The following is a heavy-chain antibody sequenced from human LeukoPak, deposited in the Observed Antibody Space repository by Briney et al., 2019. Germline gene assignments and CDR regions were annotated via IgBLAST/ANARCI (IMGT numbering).Heavy chain of an antibody. V-gene: IGHV4-31*03. Sequence: PSETLSLTCTVSGGSISSGGYYWSWIRQHPGKGLEWIGYIYYSGSTYYNPSLKSRVTISVDTSKNQFSLKLSSVTAADTAVYYCARGISSSSFPDYWGQETLVTVSS. CDR1: GGSISSGGYY. CDR3: ARGISSSSFPDY. D-gene: IGHD6-6*01. CDR2: IYYSGST. J-gene: IGHJ4*02.